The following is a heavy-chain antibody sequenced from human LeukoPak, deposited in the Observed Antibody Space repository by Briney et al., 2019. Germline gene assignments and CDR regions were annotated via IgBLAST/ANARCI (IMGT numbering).Heavy chain of an antibody. Sequence: GGSLRLSCAGSGFTFSSYGMHWVRQAPGKGLEWVAVISYDGSNKYCAASVKGRFTISRDNSKNTLYLQMNSLRVEDTAVYFCARATWDPNYYYYMDVWGKGTTVTISS. CDR3: ARATWDPNYYYYMDV. CDR1: GFTFSSYG. V-gene: IGHV3-30*03. D-gene: IGHD1-26*01. J-gene: IGHJ6*03. CDR2: ISYDGSNK.